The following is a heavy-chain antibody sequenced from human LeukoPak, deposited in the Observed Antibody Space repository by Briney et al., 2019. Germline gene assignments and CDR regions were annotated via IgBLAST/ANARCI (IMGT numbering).Heavy chain of an antibody. D-gene: IGHD3-10*01. J-gene: IGHJ4*02. V-gene: IGHV3-74*01. CDR3: SGRRTGGFDY. CDR2: INSDGSST. CDR1: LFTFSSYW. Sequence: GGSLRLSCAASLFTFSSYWMHCVRQAPGNGLVWVSRINSDGSSTSYADSVKGRFTISRDNAKNTLYLQMNSLRAEDTAVYYCSGRRTGGFDYWGQGTLVTVSS.